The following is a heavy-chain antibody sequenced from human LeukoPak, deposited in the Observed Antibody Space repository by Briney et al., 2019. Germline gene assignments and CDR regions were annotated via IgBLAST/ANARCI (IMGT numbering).Heavy chain of an antibody. Sequence: ASVKVSCKASGGTFSSYAISWVRQAPGQGLEWMGRIIPIFGIANYAQKFQGGVTITADKSTSTAYLELSSLRSEDTAVYYCARDLLRYFDWSGGGWFDPWGQGTLVTVSS. CDR2: IIPIFGIA. CDR3: ARDLLRYFDWSGGGWFDP. CDR1: GGTFSSYA. J-gene: IGHJ5*02. D-gene: IGHD3-9*01. V-gene: IGHV1-69*04.